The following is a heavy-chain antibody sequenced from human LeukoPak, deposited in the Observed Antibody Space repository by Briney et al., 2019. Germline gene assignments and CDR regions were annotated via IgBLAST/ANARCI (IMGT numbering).Heavy chain of an antibody. V-gene: IGHV3-66*01. CDR3: ARGGSYFDISGYYFY. J-gene: IGHJ4*02. CDR1: GFTVGSNT. D-gene: IGHD3-22*01. Sequence: GSLRLSCAASGFTVGSNTMSWVRQAPGKGLEWVSIIHSGGSTSYADSVKGRFTISRDNSKNTLYLQMNSLRTEDTAVYYCARGGSYFDISGYYFYWGQGTLVTVSS. CDR2: IHSGGST.